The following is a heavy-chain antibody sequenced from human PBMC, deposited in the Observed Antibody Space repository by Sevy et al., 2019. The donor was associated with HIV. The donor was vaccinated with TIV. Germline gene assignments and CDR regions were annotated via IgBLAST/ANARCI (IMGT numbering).Heavy chain of an antibody. V-gene: IGHV3-48*02. D-gene: IGHD3-3*02. CDR3: ATIGSIFGVVIHPTDAFDI. CDR1: GFTFSSYS. Sequence: GGSLRLSCAASGFTFSSYSMNWVRQAPGKGLEWVSYISSSSSTIYYADSVKGRFTIYRENAKNSRYRQMNSLRDEDTAVYYCATIGSIFGVVIHPTDAFDIWGQGTMVTVSS. J-gene: IGHJ3*02. CDR2: ISSSSSTI.